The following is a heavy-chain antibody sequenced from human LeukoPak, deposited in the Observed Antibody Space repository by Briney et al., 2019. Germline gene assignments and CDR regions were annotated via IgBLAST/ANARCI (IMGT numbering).Heavy chain of an antibody. Sequence: GGSLRLSCAASGLTFSDYYMSWIRQAPGKGLEWVASIKHDGSENYYVDSVKGRFTISRDDAKNSVYLQMNSLRVGDTAVYYCARDRDSSGSWEVNFDYWGQGTRVTVSS. CDR3: ARDRDSSGSWEVNFDY. V-gene: IGHV3-7*01. CDR2: IKHDGSEN. CDR1: GLTFSDYY. D-gene: IGHD6-13*01. J-gene: IGHJ4*02.